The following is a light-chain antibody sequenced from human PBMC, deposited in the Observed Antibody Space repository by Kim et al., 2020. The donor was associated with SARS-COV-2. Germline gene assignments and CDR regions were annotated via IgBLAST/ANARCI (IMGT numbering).Light chain of an antibody. V-gene: IGLV2-14*04. CDR3: SSYTTSISYV. CDR2: DVN. CDR1: SSDVRGCNY. J-gene: IGLJ1*01. Sequence: GQSITISCTGTSSDVRGCNYVSGYQQHPGKAPKLLIYDVNTRPSGVSSRFSGSKSGNTASLTISGLQAEDEADYHCSSYTTSISYVFGTGTKVTVL.